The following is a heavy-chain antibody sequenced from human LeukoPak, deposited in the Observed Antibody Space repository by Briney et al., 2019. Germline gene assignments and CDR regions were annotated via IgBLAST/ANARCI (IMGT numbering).Heavy chain of an antibody. CDR1: GGSISSFY. Sequence: PSETLSLTCTVSGGSISSFYWSWIRQFPGKGLEWIGYIYYSGRANYNSSLKSRVIISVDTAKNQFSLKLSSVTAADTAVYYCARGTYYQDSSGYSYYHHYYMDVWGKGTTVTVSS. CDR2: IYYSGRA. CDR3: ARGTYYQDSSGYSYYHHYYMDV. J-gene: IGHJ6*03. D-gene: IGHD3-22*01. V-gene: IGHV4-59*01.